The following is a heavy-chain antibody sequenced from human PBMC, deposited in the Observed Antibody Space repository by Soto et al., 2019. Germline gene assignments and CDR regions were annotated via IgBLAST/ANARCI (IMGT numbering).Heavy chain of an antibody. D-gene: IGHD4-17*01. J-gene: IGHJ4*02. CDR3: VRERGYGDLDY. V-gene: IGHV3-33*01. CDR2: IWYDASNK. Sequence: QVQLVESGGGVVQPGRSLRLSCAASGFTFSSYGMHWVRQAPGKGLEWVAVIWYDASNKYYADSVKGRFTISRDNSKNTVYLQMNSLRAEDTAVYYCVRERGYGDLDYWGQGTLVTVSS. CDR1: GFTFSSYG.